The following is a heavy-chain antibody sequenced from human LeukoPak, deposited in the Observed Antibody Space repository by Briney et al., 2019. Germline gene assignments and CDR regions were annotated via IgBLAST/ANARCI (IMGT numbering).Heavy chain of an antibody. J-gene: IGHJ3*02. V-gene: IGHV3-23*01. Sequence: PGGSLRLSCAASGFTFSSYAMSWVRQAPGKGLEWVSAISGSGGSTYYADSVKGRFTISRDNSKSTLYLQMNSLRAEDTAVYYCAKNIWEVLEGGAFDIWGQGTMVTVSS. CDR3: AKNIWEVLEGGAFDI. D-gene: IGHD2/OR15-2a*01. CDR2: ISGSGGST. CDR1: GFTFSSYA.